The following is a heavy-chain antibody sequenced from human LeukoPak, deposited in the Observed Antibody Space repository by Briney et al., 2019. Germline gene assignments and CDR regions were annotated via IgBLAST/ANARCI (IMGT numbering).Heavy chain of an antibody. CDR1: GFTFSHYW. V-gene: IGHV3-7*01. D-gene: IGHD1-7*01. CDR2: IKQDVSEK. J-gene: IGHJ5*02. Sequence: PGGSLRLSCAASGFTFSHYWMNWVRQAPGKGLEWVATIKQDVSEKYYVGSVKGRFTISRDNAKNSLYLQVNSLRSEDTAVYYCARTTGTTRWFDPWGQGTLVTVSS. CDR3: ARTTGTTRWFDP.